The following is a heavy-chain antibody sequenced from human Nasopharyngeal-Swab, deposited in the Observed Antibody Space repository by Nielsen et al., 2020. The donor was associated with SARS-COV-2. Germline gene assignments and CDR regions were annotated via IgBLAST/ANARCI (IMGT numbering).Heavy chain of an antibody. Sequence: SLKISCAASGFTLDEYAMHWVRQAPGKGLEWVSGISWNSCSIDYADSVKGRFTISRDNAKNPLYLQMNSLRAEDTAVYYCARVAVARHHDYWGQGTLVTVSS. CDR1: GFTLDEYA. CDR3: ARVAVARHHDY. J-gene: IGHJ4*02. CDR2: ISWNSCSI. V-gene: IGHV3-9*01. D-gene: IGHD1-1*01.